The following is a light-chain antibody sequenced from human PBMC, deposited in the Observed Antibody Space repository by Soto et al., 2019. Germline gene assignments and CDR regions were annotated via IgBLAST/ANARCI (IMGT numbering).Light chain of an antibody. J-gene: IGKJ3*01. CDR2: WAS. Sequence: DVVMTQSPDSLAVSLGERATINCKSSQSVLYSSNNKNYLAWYQQKPGQPPKLLIYWASTRESGVPDRFSGSGSETDFTLTISSLQAEDVAVYYCQQYYSTPFTFGPGTKVDFK. CDR3: QQYYSTPFT. CDR1: QSVLYSSNNKNY. V-gene: IGKV4-1*01.